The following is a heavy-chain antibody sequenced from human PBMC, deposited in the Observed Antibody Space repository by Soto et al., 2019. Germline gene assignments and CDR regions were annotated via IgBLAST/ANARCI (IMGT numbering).Heavy chain of an antibody. CDR3: ARRPRYYGSGSDKNWFDP. V-gene: IGHV1-69*01. CDR2: IIPIFGTA. D-gene: IGHD3-10*01. CDR1: GGTFSSYA. Sequence: QVQLVQSGAEVKKPGSSVKVSCKASGGTFSSYAISWVRQAPGQGLEWMGGIIPIFGTANYAQKFQGRVTITVDESTSTAYMELSSLRSEDTAVYYCARRPRYYGSGSDKNWFDPWGQGTLVTVSS. J-gene: IGHJ5*02.